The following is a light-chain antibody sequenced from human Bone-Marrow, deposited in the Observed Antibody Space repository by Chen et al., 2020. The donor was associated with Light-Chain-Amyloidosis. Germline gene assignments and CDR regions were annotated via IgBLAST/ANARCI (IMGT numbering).Light chain of an antibody. CDR1: QSISNS. J-gene: IGKJ4*01. CDR2: DAS. CDR3: QRYGV. Sequence: IVLTQSPGTLSLSPGERATLSCRASQSISNSLAWDQQTPGQAPRLLIYDASSRATGIPVRFSGSGSGTDFTLTIGRLEPEDVAVYYCQRYGVFGGGTKVEIK. V-gene: IGKV3-20*01.